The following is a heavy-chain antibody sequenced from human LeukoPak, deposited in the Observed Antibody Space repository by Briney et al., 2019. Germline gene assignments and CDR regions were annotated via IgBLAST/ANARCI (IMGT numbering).Heavy chain of an antibody. J-gene: IGHJ4*02. CDR3: ARVYSYGLDY. CDR2: IYYSGST. V-gene: IGHV4-39*07. CDR1: GGSISSSSYY. Sequence: SSETLSLTCTVSGGSISSSSYYWGWIRQPPGKGLEWIGSIYYSGSTYYNPSLKSRVTITVDTSKNQFSLKLSSVTAADTAVYYCARVYSYGLDYWGQGTLVTVSS. D-gene: IGHD5-18*01.